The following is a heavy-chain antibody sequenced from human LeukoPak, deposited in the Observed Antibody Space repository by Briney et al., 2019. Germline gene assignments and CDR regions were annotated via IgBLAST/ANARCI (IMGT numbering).Heavy chain of an antibody. Sequence: GGSLRLSCAASGFTFSSYSMNWVRQAPGKGLEWVSSISSSGSNIYYADSVKGRFTISRDNAKNSLYLQMNSLRAEDTAVYYCARDSLYSGYDYSDYWGQGTLVTVSS. CDR1: GFTFSSYS. D-gene: IGHD5-12*01. CDR3: ARDSLYSGYDYSDY. J-gene: IGHJ4*02. CDR2: ISSSGSNI. V-gene: IGHV3-21*01.